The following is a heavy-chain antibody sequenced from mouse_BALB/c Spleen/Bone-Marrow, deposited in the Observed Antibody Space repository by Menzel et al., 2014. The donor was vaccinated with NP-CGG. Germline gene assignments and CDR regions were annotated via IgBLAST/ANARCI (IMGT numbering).Heavy chain of an antibody. J-gene: IGHJ2*01. V-gene: IGHV14-1*02. D-gene: IGHD2-4*01. CDR3: AMITTY. CDR2: IDPENGNT. Sequence: EVHLVESGAELVRPGALVKLSCKASGFNIKDYYMHWVKQRPEQGLEWIGWIDPENGNTIYDTKFQGKASITADTSSNTAYLQLSSLTSEDTAVYYCAMITTYWGQGTTLTVSS. CDR1: GFNIKDYY.